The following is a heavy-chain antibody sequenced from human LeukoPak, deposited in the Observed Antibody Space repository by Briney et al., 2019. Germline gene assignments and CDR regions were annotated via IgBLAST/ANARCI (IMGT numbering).Heavy chain of an antibody. V-gene: IGHV5-51*01. J-gene: IGHJ5*02. D-gene: IGHD3-10*01. CDR1: GYSFTSYW. CDR3: ARQSLYYYGSGSYRFDP. CDR2: IYPGDSDT. Sequence: GESLKISCKGSGYSFTSYWIGWVRQMPGKGLEWMGIIYPGDSDTRYSPSFQGQVTISADKSISTAYLQWSSLKASDTAMYYCARQSLYYYGSGSYRFDPWGQGTLVTVSS.